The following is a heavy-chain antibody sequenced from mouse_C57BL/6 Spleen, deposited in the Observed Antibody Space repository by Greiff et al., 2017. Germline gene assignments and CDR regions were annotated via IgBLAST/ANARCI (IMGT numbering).Heavy chain of an antibody. J-gene: IGHJ2*01. V-gene: IGHV1-61*01. Sequence: VQLQQPGAELVRPGSSVKLSCKASGYTFTSYWMDWVKQRPGQGLEWIGNIYPSDSATHYNQKFKDKATLTVDKSSSTAYMQLSSLTSEDSAVYYCAAGDFDYWGQGTTLTVAS. CDR1: GYTFTSYW. CDR2: IYPSDSAT. CDR3: AAGDFDY. D-gene: IGHD4-1*01.